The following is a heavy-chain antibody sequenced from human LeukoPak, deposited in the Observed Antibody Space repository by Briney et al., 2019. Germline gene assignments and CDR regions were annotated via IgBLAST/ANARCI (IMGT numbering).Heavy chain of an antibody. J-gene: IGHJ4*02. CDR1: GFTFSSYA. Sequence: GGSLRLSCAASGFTFSSYAMHWVRQATGKGLEWVAVISYDGSNKYYADSVKGRFTISRDNSKNTLYLQMNSLRAEDTAVYYCARDPAAYSSSWYPKYWGQGTLVTVSS. CDR3: ARDPAAYSSSWYPKY. D-gene: IGHD6-13*01. CDR2: ISYDGSNK. V-gene: IGHV3-30*04.